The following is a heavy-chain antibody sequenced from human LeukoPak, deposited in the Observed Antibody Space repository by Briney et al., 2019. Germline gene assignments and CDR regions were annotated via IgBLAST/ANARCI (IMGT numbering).Heavy chain of an antibody. CDR1: GFTFSSYE. CDR2: ISSSGSTI. D-gene: IGHD4-17*01. Sequence: GGSLRLSCAASGFTFSSYEMNWVRQAPGKGLEWVSYISSSGSTIYYADSVKGRFTISRDNAKNSLYLQMNSLRAEDTAVYYCARSEGYGDYAYWGQGTLVTVSS. J-gene: IGHJ4*02. CDR3: ARSEGYGDYAY. V-gene: IGHV3-48*03.